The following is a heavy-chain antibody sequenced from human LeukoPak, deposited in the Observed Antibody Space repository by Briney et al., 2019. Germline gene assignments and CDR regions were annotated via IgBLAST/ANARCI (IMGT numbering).Heavy chain of an antibody. CDR1: GGSISSGGYY. V-gene: IGHV4-31*03. CDR3: ARSDIVVVVAAPSVAFDI. J-gene: IGHJ3*02. Sequence: TLSLTCTVSGGSISSGGYYWSWIRQHPGKGLEWIGYIYYSGSTYYNPSLKSRVTISVDTSKNQFSLKLSSVTAADTAVYYCARSDIVVVVAAPSVAFDIWGQGTMVTVSS. D-gene: IGHD2-15*01. CDR2: IYYSGST.